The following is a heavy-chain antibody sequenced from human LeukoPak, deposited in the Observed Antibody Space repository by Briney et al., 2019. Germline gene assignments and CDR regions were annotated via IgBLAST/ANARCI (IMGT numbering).Heavy chain of an antibody. J-gene: IGHJ4*02. CDR2: FYTGGTA. CDR3: ARDHLGGFCDSTSCHTNFSS. D-gene: IGHD2-2*02. V-gene: IGHV3-53*01. Sequence: PGGSLRLSCAASGFTVSSSYMSWVRQAPGKGLEWFSVFYTGGTAYYADSVKGRFTISRDNSKNTLYLQMNSLRAEDTAVYFCARDHLGGFCDSTSCHTNFSSWGQGTLVTVSS. CDR1: GFTVSSSY.